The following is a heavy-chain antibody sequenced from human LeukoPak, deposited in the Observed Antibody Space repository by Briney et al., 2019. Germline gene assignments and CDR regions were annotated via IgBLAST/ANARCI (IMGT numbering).Heavy chain of an antibody. J-gene: IGHJ3*02. CDR3: ATYYDSSGYDAFDI. CDR2: ISAYNGNT. CDR1: GYTFTSYD. Sequence: ASVKVSCKASGYTFTSYDISWVRQAPGQGLEWMGWISAYNGNTNYAQKLQGRVTMTTDTSTSTAYMELRSLRSDDTAVYYCATYYDSSGYDAFDIWGQGTMVTVSS. V-gene: IGHV1-18*01. D-gene: IGHD3-22*01.